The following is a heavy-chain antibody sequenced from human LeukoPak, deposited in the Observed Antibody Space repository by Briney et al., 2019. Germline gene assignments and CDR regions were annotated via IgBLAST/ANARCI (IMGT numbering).Heavy chain of an antibody. V-gene: IGHV3-48*03. J-gene: IGHJ6*03. CDR3: AREGSDYYGSGSYYRSYYYYMDV. D-gene: IGHD3-10*01. CDR2: ISSSGSTI. Sequence: PGGSLRLSCAASGFTFSSYEMNWVRQAPGKGLEWVSYISSSGSTIYYADSVKGRFTISRDNAKNSLYLQMNSLRAEDTAVYYCAREGSDYYGSGSYYRSYYYYMDVWGKGTTVTISS. CDR1: GFTFSSYE.